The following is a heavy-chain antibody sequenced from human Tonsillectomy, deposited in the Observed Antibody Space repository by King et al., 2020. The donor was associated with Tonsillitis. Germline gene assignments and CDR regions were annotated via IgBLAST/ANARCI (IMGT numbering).Heavy chain of an antibody. CDR3: SXRXXVXQXXNWFDX. CDR1: GXXXXXSGVG. J-gene: IGHJ5*02. V-gene: IGHV2-5*01. CDR2: IYXNDDK. Sequence: TLKESGPTLVKPTQTLXLTCSFSGXXXXXSGVGVXXIRQPXGKAXXXLALIYXNDDKRYTPSLKSRLTTTKDTSKNQVGLTITNXDPVDTAPHYCSXRXXVXQXXNWFDXWXXGTXVXXSS. D-gene: IGHD6-13*01.